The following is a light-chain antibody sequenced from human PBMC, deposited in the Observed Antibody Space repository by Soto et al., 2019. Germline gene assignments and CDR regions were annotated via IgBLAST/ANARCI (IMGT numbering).Light chain of an antibody. CDR3: VSYAGSNKPA. J-gene: IGLJ2*01. Sequence: QSALTQPPSASGSPGQSVAISCSGTSSDVGGYNYVSWYQQHPGKAPKLIIYDVNKRPSGVPDRFFGSKSGNTASLTVSGLQAEDEADYYCVSYAGSNKPAFGGGTKVTVL. V-gene: IGLV2-8*01. CDR1: SSDVGGYNY. CDR2: DVN.